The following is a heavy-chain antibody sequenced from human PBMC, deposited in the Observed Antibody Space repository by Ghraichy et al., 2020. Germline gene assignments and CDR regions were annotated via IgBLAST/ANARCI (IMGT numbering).Heavy chain of an antibody. Sequence: GESLNISRSASGFTFSSYAMHWVRQAPGKGLEYVSAISSNGGSTYYADSVKGRFTISRDNSKNTLYLQMSSLRAEDTAVYYCVKDLASVDTAMEYNSWGQGTLVTVSS. CDR1: GFTFSSYA. J-gene: IGHJ4*02. CDR2: ISSNGGST. CDR3: VKDLASVDTAMEYNS. D-gene: IGHD5-18*01. V-gene: IGHV3-64D*06.